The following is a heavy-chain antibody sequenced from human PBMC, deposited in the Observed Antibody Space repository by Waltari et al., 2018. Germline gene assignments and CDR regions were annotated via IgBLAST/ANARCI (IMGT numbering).Heavy chain of an antibody. CDR1: GGTFSSYA. CDR3: ASGYYYGSGSYFYYYYMDV. V-gene: IGHV1-69*05. J-gene: IGHJ6*03. D-gene: IGHD3-10*01. Sequence: QVQLVQSGAEVKKPGSSVKVSCKASGGTFSSYAISWVRQAPGQGLEWMGGIIPIFGTANYAQKFQGRVTITTDESTSTAYMELSSLRSEDTAVYYCASGYYYGSGSYFYYYYMDVWGKGTTVTVSS. CDR2: IIPIFGTA.